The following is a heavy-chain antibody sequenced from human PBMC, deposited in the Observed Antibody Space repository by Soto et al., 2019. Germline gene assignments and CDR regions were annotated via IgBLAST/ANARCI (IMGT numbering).Heavy chain of an antibody. CDR3: AKDQRPVVVAAPSDY. CDR2: ISYDGSNK. V-gene: IGHV3-30*18. J-gene: IGHJ4*02. CDR1: GFTFSSYG. D-gene: IGHD2-15*01. Sequence: QVQLVESGGGVVQPGRSLRLSCAASGFTFSSYGMHWVRQAPGKGLEWVAVISYDGSNKYYADPVKGRFTISRDNSKNTLYLQMNSVRAADTAAYCCAKDQRPVVVAAPSDYWAQGTLVTVSS.